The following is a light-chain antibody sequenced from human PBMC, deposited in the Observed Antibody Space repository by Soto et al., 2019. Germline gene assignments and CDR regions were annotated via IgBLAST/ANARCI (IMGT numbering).Light chain of an antibody. J-gene: IGKJ5*01. Sequence: IVCTQSSATLSLSTGERATLYCRASESVSSSYLAWYQQKPGQATRLLIYGASSRAIGIPDRFSGSGAGTDFTITINRLEHEDFAVYYCQQYGSTRPITVGQWKRLE. V-gene: IGKV3-20*01. CDR2: GAS. CDR1: ESVSSSY. CDR3: QQYGSTRPIT.